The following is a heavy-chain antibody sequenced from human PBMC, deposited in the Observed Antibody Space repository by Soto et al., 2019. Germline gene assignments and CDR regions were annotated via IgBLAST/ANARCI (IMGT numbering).Heavy chain of an antibody. J-gene: IGHJ5*02. V-gene: IGHV1-2*02. CDR2: IDPHSGGT. Sequence: QLPLVQSGAEVTKPGASVKVSCKSSGYSFTDFDYYIHWVRQASGQGLEWMGWIDPHSGGTNYAQRFQGRVTLTRDTSITTAYMERSSMRSDDTAVYYCASPVHVGLDPWGQGTLVSVSS. CDR1: GYSFTDFDYY. D-gene: IGHD1-1*01. CDR3: ASPVHVGLDP.